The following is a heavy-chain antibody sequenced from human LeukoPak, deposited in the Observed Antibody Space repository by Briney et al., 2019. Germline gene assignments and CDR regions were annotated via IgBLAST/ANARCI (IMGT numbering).Heavy chain of an antibody. CDR1: GYSFTTYW. D-gene: IGHD2-21*01. CDR2: IYPRDSDT. V-gene: IGHV5-51*01. Sequence: GESLNISWKASGYSFTTYWIGLVRQMPGKGLGLVGNIYPRDSDTRYSPSFQGHVTVSADKSFSTVYLKWQSLKASGSAVYYCARVQRAACGGPRCSSGSGAIALWGQGTMVSVYS. J-gene: IGHJ3*01. CDR3: ARVQRAACGGPRCSSGSGAIAL.